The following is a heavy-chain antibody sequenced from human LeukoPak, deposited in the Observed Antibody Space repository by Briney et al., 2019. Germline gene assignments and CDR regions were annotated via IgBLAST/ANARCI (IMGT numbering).Heavy chain of an antibody. V-gene: IGHV1-69*13. CDR3: AVGVRGSGSYQIWGHAFDI. D-gene: IGHD3-10*01. J-gene: IGHJ3*02. Sequence: EASVKVSCKASGGTFSSYTISWVRQAPGQGLEWMGGIIPIFSTADYAQKFQGRVTITADESTSTAYMELSSLRSEDTAVYYCAVGVRGSGSYQIWGHAFDIWGQGTMVTVSS. CDR2: IIPIFSTA. CDR1: GGTFSSYT.